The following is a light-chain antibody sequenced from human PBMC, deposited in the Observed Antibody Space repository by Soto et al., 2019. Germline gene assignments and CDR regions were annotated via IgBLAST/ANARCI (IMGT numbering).Light chain of an antibody. J-gene: IGKJ1*01. Sequence: IVLTQFPGTLSLSPGERATLSCRASQTLNGNFLAWYQQKPGQAPRLLIYGASTRATGIPDRFSGSGSETDFTLTISRLEPEDFAVYYCQQYGNSPTFGQGTKVDIK. CDR2: GAS. V-gene: IGKV3-20*01. CDR3: QQYGNSPT. CDR1: QTLNGNF.